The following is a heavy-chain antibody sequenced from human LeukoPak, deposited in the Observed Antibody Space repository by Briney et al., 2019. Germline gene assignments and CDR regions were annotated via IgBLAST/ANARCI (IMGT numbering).Heavy chain of an antibody. J-gene: IGHJ5*02. CDR1: GYTFTGHY. D-gene: IGHD2-21*01. Sequence: ASVKVSCKASGYTFTGHYMHWVRQAPGQGLEWMGRINPNSGGTNYAQKFQGRVTMTRDTSITTVYMEVSWLTSDDTAIYYCARADRLHGGPYLIGPWGQGTLVTVSS. CDR3: ARADRLHGGPYLIGP. V-gene: IGHV1-2*02. CDR2: INPNSGGT.